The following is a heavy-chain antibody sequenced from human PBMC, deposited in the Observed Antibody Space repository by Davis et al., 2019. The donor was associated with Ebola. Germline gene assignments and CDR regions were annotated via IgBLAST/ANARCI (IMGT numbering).Heavy chain of an antibody. Sequence: PSETLSLTCTVSGGSISSYYWSWIRQPPGKGLEWIGYIYYSGSTNYNPSLKSRVTISVDTSKNQFSLKLSSVTAADTAVYYCARDSDRGDGYFDYWGQGTLVTVSS. CDR1: GGSISSYY. V-gene: IGHV4-59*01. J-gene: IGHJ4*02. D-gene: IGHD3-10*01. CDR3: ARDSDRGDGYFDY. CDR2: IYYSGST.